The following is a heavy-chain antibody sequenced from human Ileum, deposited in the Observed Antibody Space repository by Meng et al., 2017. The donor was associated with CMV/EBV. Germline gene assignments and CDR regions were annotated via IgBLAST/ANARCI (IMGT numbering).Heavy chain of an antibody. D-gene: IGHD3-10*01. CDR2: IYSGGST. J-gene: IGHJ4*02. Sequence: GESLKISCAASGFTVSSNYMSWVRQAPGKGLEWVSVIYSGGSTYYADSVKGRFTISRDNSKNTLYLQMNSLRAEDTAVYYCVGHQGGPRDGVRLVWGQGTQVTVSS. CDR1: GFTVSSNY. CDR3: VGHQGGPRDGVRLV. V-gene: IGHV3-53*01.